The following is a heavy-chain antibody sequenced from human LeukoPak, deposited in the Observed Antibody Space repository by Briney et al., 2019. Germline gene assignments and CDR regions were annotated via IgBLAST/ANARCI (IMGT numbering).Heavy chain of an antibody. V-gene: IGHV1-2*02. Sequence: ASVKVSCKASGYIFTDYYIHWVRQARGQGLEWMGWINPNSGGTYFAQSFEARVTLSRDTSINTAYMEMRGLTSDDTAIYYCAKSQYSFGSGSTRPLFDHSGQGTLVTVSS. D-gene: IGHD3-10*01. J-gene: IGHJ4*02. CDR2: INPNSGGT. CDR1: GYIFTDYY. CDR3: AKSQYSFGSGSTRPLFDH.